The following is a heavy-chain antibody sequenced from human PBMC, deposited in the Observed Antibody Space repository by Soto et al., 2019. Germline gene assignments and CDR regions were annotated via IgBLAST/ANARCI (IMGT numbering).Heavy chain of an antibody. D-gene: IGHD2-2*01. J-gene: IGHJ6*03. CDR3: ARYLGYCSSTSCLYYYYYMDV. CDR1: GYSFTSYW. Sequence: PGESLKISCKGSGYSFTSYWIGWVRQMPGKGLEWMGIIYPGDSDTRYSPSFQGQVTISADKSISTAYLQWSSLKASDTAMYYCARYLGYCSSTSCLYYYYYMDVWGKGTTVTVSS. V-gene: IGHV5-51*01. CDR2: IYPGDSDT.